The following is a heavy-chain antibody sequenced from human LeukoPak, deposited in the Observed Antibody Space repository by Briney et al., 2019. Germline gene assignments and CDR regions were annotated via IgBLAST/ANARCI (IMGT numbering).Heavy chain of an antibody. J-gene: IGHJ4*02. CDR3: ARDHGTDGTTFTLNFDC. CDR1: GYTFTSYY. Sequence: ASVKVSCKASGYTFTSYYIHWVRQAPGQGLEWMGWINPNSGGTNYAQKFQGGVTMTTDTSINTIYMELTRLTSDDTAVYYCARDHGTDGTTFTLNFDCWGQETLVTVSS. CDR2: INPNSGGT. D-gene: IGHD1-1*01. V-gene: IGHV1-2*02.